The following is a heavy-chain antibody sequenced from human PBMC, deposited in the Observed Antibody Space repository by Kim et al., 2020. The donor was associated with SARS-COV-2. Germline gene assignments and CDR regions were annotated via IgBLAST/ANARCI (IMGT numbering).Heavy chain of an antibody. CDR3: ARGGGVSSVVAAGDY. D-gene: IGHD2-21*01. CDR2: INTGTGTP. Sequence: ASVKVSCKASGYIFTKYAMNWVRQAPGQGLEWVGWINTGTGTPRYAQDFAGRFVFSLDTSVSTAFLEVSSLKAEDTAVYYCARGGGVSSVVAAGDYWGQGTLVTVSS. V-gene: IGHV7-4-1*02. CDR1: GYIFTKYA. J-gene: IGHJ4*02.